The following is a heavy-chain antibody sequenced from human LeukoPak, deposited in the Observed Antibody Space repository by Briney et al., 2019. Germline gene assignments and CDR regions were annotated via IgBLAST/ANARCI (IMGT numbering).Heavy chain of an antibody. CDR2: ISGSGDRT. D-gene: IGHD3-22*01. J-gene: IGHJ4*02. CDR3: AKDSYYDSSGYHS. Sequence: GGSLRLSCAASGFTFSSSAMNWVRQAPGKGLEWVSTISGSGDRTYYADSVKGRFTISRDNSKNTLYLQMNSLRAEDTAVYYCAKDSYYDSSGYHSWGQGTLVTVSS. CDR1: GFTFSSSA. V-gene: IGHV3-23*01.